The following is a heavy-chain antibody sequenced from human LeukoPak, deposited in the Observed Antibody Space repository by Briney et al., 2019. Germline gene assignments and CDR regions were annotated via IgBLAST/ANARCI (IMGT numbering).Heavy chain of an antibody. V-gene: IGHV3-23*01. D-gene: IGHD6-13*01. CDR1: GLTFRSYS. CDR3: AKDAAGPEY. Sequence: RTGGSLRLSCVVSGLTFRSYSTTWVRQAPGKGLEWVSGISASGGDTWYPDSVKGRFTISRDNSKTTLFLQMNSLRVEDTAIYFCAKDAAGPEYWGQGTRVTVSS. CDR2: ISASGGDT. J-gene: IGHJ4*02.